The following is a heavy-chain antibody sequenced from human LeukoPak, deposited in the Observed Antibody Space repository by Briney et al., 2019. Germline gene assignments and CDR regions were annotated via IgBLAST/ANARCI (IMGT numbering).Heavy chain of an antibody. CDR2: ISYDGSNK. Sequence: PGGSLRLSCAASGFTFSSYAMHWVRQAPGKGLEWVAVISYDGSNKYYADSVKGRFTISRDNSKNTLYLQMNSLRAEDTAVYYCARGLWEAHDAFDIWGQGTMVTVSS. CDR3: ARGLWEAHDAFDI. V-gene: IGHV3-30-3*01. J-gene: IGHJ3*02. D-gene: IGHD1-26*01. CDR1: GFTFSSYA.